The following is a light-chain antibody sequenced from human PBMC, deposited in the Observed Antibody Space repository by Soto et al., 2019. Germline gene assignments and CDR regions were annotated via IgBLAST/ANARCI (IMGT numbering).Light chain of an antibody. Sequence: QSALTQPPSVSGSPGQSVTISCTGTSSDVGSYNRFSWYQQPPGTAPKLMIYEVSNRPSGVPDRFSGSTSGNTASLTISGLPAEDEADYYCSSYTSRSTVVFGGGTKVTVL. CDR1: SSDVGSYNR. CDR3: SSYTSRSTVV. J-gene: IGLJ2*01. V-gene: IGLV2-18*02. CDR2: EVS.